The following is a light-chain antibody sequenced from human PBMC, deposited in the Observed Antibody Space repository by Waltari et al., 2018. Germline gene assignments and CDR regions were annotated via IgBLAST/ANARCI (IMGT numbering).Light chain of an antibody. Sequence: QSVLTQPPSVSGAPGQRVTISCTGSNPNIGAGYDVHWYQQLPGTAPKLLIYGNSNRPSGVPDRFSGSKSGTSASLAITGLQAEDEADYYCQSYDSSLWVFGGGTKLTVL. CDR2: GNS. CDR1: NPNIGAGYD. CDR3: QSYDSSLWV. V-gene: IGLV1-40*01. J-gene: IGLJ2*01.